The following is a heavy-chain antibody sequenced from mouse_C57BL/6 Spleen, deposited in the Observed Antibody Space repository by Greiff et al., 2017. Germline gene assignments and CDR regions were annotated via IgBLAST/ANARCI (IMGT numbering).Heavy chain of an antibody. CDR3: AREPDSSGYGFAY. Sequence: QVQLKQPGAELVKPGASVKMSCKASGYTFTSYWITWVKQRPGQGLEWIGDIYPGSGSTNYNEKFKSKATLTVDTSSSTAYMQLSSLTSEDSAVYYCAREPDSSGYGFAYWGQGTLVTVSA. CDR1: GYTFTSYW. D-gene: IGHD3-2*02. J-gene: IGHJ3*01. CDR2: IYPGSGST. V-gene: IGHV1-55*01.